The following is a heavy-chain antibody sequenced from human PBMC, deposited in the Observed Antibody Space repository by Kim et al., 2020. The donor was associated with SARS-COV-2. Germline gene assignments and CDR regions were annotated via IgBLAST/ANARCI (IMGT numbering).Heavy chain of an antibody. Sequence: SETLSLTCTVSGGSISSSSYYWGWIRQPPGKGLEWIGSIYYSGSTYYNPSLKSRVTISVDTSKNQFSLKLSSVTAADTAVYYCARQVTSELLWFGELLYEYYFDYWGQGTLVTVSS. CDR2: IYYSGST. CDR3: ARQVTSELLWFGELLYEYYFDY. D-gene: IGHD3-10*01. CDR1: GGSISSSSYY. J-gene: IGHJ4*02. V-gene: IGHV4-39*01.